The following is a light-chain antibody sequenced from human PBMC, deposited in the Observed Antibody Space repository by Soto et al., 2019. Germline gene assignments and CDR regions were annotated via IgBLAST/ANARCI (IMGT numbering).Light chain of an antibody. Sequence: DIQMTQSPSSLSASVGDRVTISCRSSENIRNYLIWYRQKPGKAPELLMYVGSTLESGVPSRFRGSGLGTDFPTPIKSLQPADFGVYYCQQSYIVPYTFGRGTSLDI. CDR1: ENIRNY. CDR2: VGS. CDR3: QQSYIVPYT. J-gene: IGKJ2*01. V-gene: IGKV1-39*01.